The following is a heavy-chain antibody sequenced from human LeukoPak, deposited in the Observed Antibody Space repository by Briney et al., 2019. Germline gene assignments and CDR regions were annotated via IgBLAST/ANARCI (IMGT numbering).Heavy chain of an antibody. CDR2: ISGSGDNT. V-gene: IGHV3-23*01. D-gene: IGHD3-22*01. CDR1: GFTFSSYA. Sequence: GGSLRLSCAASGFTFSSYAMSWVRQAPGKGLEWVSGISGSGDNTYYADSVKGRFTISRDNSKNTLYVQVNSLGTEDTAAYYCAKGSYYDGSGSFYFDYWGQGTLVTVSS. CDR3: AKGSYYDGSGSFYFDY. J-gene: IGHJ4*02.